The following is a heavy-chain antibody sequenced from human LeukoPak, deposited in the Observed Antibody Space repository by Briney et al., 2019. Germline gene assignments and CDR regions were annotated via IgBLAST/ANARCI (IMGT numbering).Heavy chain of an antibody. V-gene: IGHV3-23*01. Sequence: PGGSLRLSCAASGFTFSSYAMSWDRQAPGKGLEWVSAISGSGGSTYYADSVKGRFTISRDNSKNTLYLQMNSLRAEDTAVYYCAIRYAKYYYDSSGYQSLPYWGQGTLVTVSS. D-gene: IGHD3-22*01. CDR1: GFTFSSYA. CDR2: ISGSGGST. CDR3: AIRYAKYYYDSSGYQSLPY. J-gene: IGHJ4*02.